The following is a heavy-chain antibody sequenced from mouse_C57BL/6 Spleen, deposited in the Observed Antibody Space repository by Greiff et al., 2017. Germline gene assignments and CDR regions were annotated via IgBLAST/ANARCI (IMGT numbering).Heavy chain of an antibody. Sequence: QVQLQQPGAELVMPGASVKLSCKASGYTFTSYWMHWVKQRPGQGLEWIGEIDPSDSYTNYNQKFKGKSTLTVDKSSSTAYMQLSSLTSEDSAVYYCARMRVITTPNCDVWGTGTTVTVSS. V-gene: IGHV1-69*01. J-gene: IGHJ1*03. CDR3: ARMRVITTPNCDV. CDR2: IDPSDSYT. CDR1: GYTFTSYW. D-gene: IGHD1-1*01.